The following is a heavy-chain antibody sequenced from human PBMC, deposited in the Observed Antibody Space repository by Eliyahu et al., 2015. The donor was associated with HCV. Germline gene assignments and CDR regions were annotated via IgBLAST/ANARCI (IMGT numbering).Heavy chain of an antibody. CDR2: IYWDDDK. CDR1: GFSLSTSGVG. Sequence: QITLKESGPTLVKPTQTLTLTCTFSGFSLSTSGVGVGWIRQPPGKALEWLALIYWDDDKRYSPSLKSRLTITKDTSKNQVVLTMTNMDPVDTATYYCAHSLYGGNSPVPTAPNWFDPWGQGTLVTVSS. CDR3: AHSLYGGNSPVPTAPNWFDP. V-gene: IGHV2-5*02. J-gene: IGHJ5*02. D-gene: IGHD4-23*01.